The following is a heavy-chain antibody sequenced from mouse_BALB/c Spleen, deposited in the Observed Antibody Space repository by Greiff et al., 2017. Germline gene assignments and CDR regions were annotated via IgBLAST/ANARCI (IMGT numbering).Heavy chain of an antibody. CDR1: GFTFTDYY. Sequence: EVHLVESVGGLVQPGGSLRLSCAPSGFTFTDYYLSWVRQPTGKALEWLGFIRNKANGYTTEYSASVKGRFTISRDNSQRILYLQMNTLRAEDSATYYCARGGWNAMDYWGQGTSVTVSS. J-gene: IGHJ4*01. D-gene: IGHD2-3*01. V-gene: IGHV7-3*02. CDR2: IRNKANGYTT. CDR3: ARGGWNAMDY.